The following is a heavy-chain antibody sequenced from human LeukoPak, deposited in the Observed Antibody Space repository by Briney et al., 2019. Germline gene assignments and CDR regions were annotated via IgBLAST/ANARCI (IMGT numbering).Heavy chain of an antibody. Sequence: GGSLRLSCAASGFTFSSYSMNWVRQAPGKGLEWVSYISSSSSTIYYADSVKGRFTISRDNAKNSLYLQMNSLRAEDTAVYYCARDGNDDTIFGVVTPEMDVWGKGTTVTVSS. J-gene: IGHJ6*04. V-gene: IGHV3-48*04. CDR3: ARDGNDDTIFGVVTPEMDV. CDR2: ISSSSSTI. CDR1: GFTFSSYS. D-gene: IGHD3-3*01.